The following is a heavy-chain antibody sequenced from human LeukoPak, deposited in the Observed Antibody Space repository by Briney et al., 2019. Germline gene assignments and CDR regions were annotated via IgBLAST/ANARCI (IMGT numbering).Heavy chain of an antibody. CDR1: GFTFSTEA. J-gene: IGHJ4*02. CDR3: AKKPGFIPQFDY. D-gene: IGHD2-21*01. V-gene: IGHV3-23*01. Sequence: PGGSLRLSCEVSGFTFSTEAMTWVRQAPGKGLEWVSSISDSSRTTYYADSVQGRFTISRDNSRNTVYLQMNSLRVEDTAFYYCAKKPGFIPQFDYWSQGTLVAVSS. CDR2: ISDSSRTT.